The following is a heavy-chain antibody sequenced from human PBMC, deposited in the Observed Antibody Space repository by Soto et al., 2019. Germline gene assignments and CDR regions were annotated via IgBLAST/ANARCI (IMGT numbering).Heavy chain of an antibody. CDR3: ARVVPPIRYDFWSGYKLTYYGMDV. Sequence: SVKVSCKASGGTFSSYAISWVRQAPGQGLEWMGGIIPIFGTANYAQKFQGRVTITADESTSTAYMELSSLRSEDTAVYYCARVVPPIRYDFWSGYKLTYYGMDVWGQGTTVTVSS. V-gene: IGHV1-69*13. CDR1: GGTFSSYA. J-gene: IGHJ6*02. CDR2: IIPIFGTA. D-gene: IGHD3-3*01.